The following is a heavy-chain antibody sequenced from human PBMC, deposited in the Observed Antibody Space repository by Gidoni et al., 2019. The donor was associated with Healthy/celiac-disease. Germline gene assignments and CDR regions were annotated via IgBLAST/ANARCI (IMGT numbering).Heavy chain of an antibody. D-gene: IGHD2-8*01. CDR2: IKPSGGST. CDR1: GYTFTSYY. V-gene: IGHV1-46*03. J-gene: IGHJ6*02. CDR3: ARIHRSDASAAGYYCMDV. Sequence: QVQLVQSGAEVKKPGASVKVSCKASGYTFTSYYMHWVRQAPGQGLEWMGIIKPSGGSTSYAQKFQVRVNMTRDTYTSTVYMELSSLGSEDTAVYYCARIHRSDASAAGYYCMDVWGQGTTVTVSS.